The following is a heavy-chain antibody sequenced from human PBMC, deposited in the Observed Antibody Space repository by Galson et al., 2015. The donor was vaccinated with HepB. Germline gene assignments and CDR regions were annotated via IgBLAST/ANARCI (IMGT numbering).Heavy chain of an antibody. CDR2: ISYDGGNK. CDR3: ARDEGYGDYGIDY. CDR1: GFTFSTKT. J-gene: IGHJ4*02. D-gene: IGHD4-17*01. V-gene: IGHV3-30-3*01. Sequence: SLRLSCAASGFTFSTKTMHWVRQAPGKGLEWVALISYDGGNKYYANSVKGRFTISRDNSKNMLYLQLNSLRAEDTAVYYCARDEGYGDYGIDYWGQGTLVTVSS.